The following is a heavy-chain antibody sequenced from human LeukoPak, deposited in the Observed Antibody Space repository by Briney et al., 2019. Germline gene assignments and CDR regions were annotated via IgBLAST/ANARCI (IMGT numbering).Heavy chain of an antibody. CDR2: IYYSGST. J-gene: IGHJ3*02. V-gene: IGHV4-59*01. D-gene: IGHD3-22*01. Sequence: SETLSLTCTVSGGSISSYYWSWIRQPPGKGLEWIGYIYYSGSTNYNPSLKSRVTISVDTPKNQFSLKLSSVTAADTAVYYCAREYYYDSSGSSAFDIWGQGTMVTVSS. CDR3: AREYYYDSSGSSAFDI. CDR1: GGSISSYY.